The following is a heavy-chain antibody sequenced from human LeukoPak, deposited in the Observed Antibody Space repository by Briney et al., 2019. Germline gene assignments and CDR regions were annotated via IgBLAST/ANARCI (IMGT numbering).Heavy chain of an antibody. D-gene: IGHD6-19*01. Sequence: PGGSLRLSCVASGFTFSSYGMHWVRQATGKGLEWVSGINTAGDPYYPDSVKGRFTISRENAKNSLYLQMNTLRAGDTAVYYCARAVVAGTFDIWGQGTMVTVSS. CDR3: ARAVVAGTFDI. CDR2: INTAGDP. V-gene: IGHV3-13*05. CDR1: GFTFSSYG. J-gene: IGHJ3*02.